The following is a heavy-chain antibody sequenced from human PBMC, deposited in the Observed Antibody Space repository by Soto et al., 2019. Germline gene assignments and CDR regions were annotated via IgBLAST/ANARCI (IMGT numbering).Heavy chain of an antibody. D-gene: IGHD5-12*01. CDR1: GGTFSSYA. J-gene: IGHJ6*02. CDR2: IIPIFGTA. Sequence: QVQLVQSGAEVKKPGSSVKVSCKASGGTFSSYAISWVRQAPGQGLEWMGGIIPIFGTANYAQKFQGRVTITADEGTSTAYMGLSSLRSEDTGVYYCASSVAKYYYYGMDVWGQGTTVTVSS. CDR3: ASSVAKYYYYGMDV. V-gene: IGHV1-69*12.